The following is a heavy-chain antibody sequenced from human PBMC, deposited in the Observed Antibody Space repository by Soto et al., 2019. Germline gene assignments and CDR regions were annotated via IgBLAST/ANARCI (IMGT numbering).Heavy chain of an antibody. D-gene: IGHD5-18*01. Sequence: EVQLVESGGGLVQPGGSLRLSCAASGFTFSSYEMNWVRQAPGKGLEWVSYISSSGSTIYYADSVKGRFTITRDNAKNSLYLQMNSLRAEDTAVYYCVRVGAWSQNSYGYYDAFDIWGQGTMVTVSS. CDR2: ISSSGSTI. V-gene: IGHV3-48*03. CDR1: GFTFSSYE. J-gene: IGHJ3*02. CDR3: VRVGAWSQNSYGYYDAFDI.